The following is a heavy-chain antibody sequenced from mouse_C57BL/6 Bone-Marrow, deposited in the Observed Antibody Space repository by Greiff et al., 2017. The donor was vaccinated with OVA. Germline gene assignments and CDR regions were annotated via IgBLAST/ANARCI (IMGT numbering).Heavy chain of an antibody. CDR2: IDPENGDT. J-gene: IGHJ4*01. CDR1: GFNIKDDY. CDR3: TTDYDGYYAMDY. Sequence: VQLQQSGAELVRPGASVKLSCTASGFNIKDDYMHWVKQRPEQGLEWIGWIDPENGDTEYASKFQGKATITADTSSNTAYLQLSSLTSEDTAVYYCTTDYDGYYAMDYWGQGTSVTVSS. V-gene: IGHV14-4*01. D-gene: IGHD2-4*01.